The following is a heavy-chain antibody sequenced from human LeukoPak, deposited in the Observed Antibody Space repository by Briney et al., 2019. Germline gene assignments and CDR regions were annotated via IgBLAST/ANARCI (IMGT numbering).Heavy chain of an antibody. CDR2: IHYDGYTT. Sequence: GGSLRLSCVTSGFPLSTYGVHWVRQAPGSGLEWVAYIHYDGYTTNYADSVKGRFTISRENSKNTLYLQMNSLRTEDTAVYYCAAISHRYSSSWLIYDAFDIWGQGTMVTVSS. CDR3: AAISHRYSSSWLIYDAFDI. V-gene: IGHV3-30*02. D-gene: IGHD6-13*01. CDR1: GFPLSTYG. J-gene: IGHJ3*02.